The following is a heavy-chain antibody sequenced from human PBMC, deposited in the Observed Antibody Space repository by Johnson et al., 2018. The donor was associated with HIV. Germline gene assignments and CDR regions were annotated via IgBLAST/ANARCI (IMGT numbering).Heavy chain of an antibody. CDR1: GFTFSSYA. J-gene: IGHJ3*02. Sequence: VQVVESGGGVVQPGRSLRLSCAASGFTFSSYAMHWVRQAPGKGLEWVAVISYDGSNKYYADSVKGRFTISRDNAKNSLYLQMNSLRAEDTALYYCAKDIRSGGLWQGAFDIWGQGTMVTVSS. V-gene: IGHV3-30-3*01. D-gene: IGHD2/OR15-2a*01. CDR2: ISYDGSNK. CDR3: AKDIRSGGLWQGAFDI.